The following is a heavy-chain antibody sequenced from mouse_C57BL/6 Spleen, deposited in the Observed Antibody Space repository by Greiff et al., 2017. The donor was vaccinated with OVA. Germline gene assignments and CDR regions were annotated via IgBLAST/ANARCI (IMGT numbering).Heavy chain of an antibody. J-gene: IGHJ2*01. CDR3: ARNLDSSGPHDY. CDR2: INPNNGGT. V-gene: IGHV1-22*01. CDR1: GYTFTDYN. Sequence: EVQLQQSGPELVKPGASVKMSCKASGYTFTDYNMHWVKQSHGKSLEWIGYINPNNGGTSYNQKFKGKATLTVNKSSSTAYMELRSLTSEDSAVYYCARNLDSSGPHDYWGQGTTLTVSS. D-gene: IGHD3-2*02.